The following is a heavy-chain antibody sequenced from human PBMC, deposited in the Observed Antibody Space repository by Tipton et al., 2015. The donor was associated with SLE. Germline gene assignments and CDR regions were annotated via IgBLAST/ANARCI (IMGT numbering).Heavy chain of an antibody. CDR3: ARGDMYYYDSSGSPGSACDI. Sequence: QSGAEVKKPGASVKVSCKASGFTFFTYGISWVRQAPGQGLQWMGWISAYNGNANYAQKLQGRVTMTTDTSTSTTYMELRSLRSDDTAVYYCARGDMYYYDSSGSPGSACDIWGPGTMVTVSS. CDR1: GFTFFTYG. D-gene: IGHD3-22*01. J-gene: IGHJ3*02. CDR2: ISAYNGNA. V-gene: IGHV1-18*01.